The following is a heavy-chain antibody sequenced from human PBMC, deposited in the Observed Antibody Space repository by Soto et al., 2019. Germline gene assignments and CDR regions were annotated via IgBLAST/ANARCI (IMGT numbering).Heavy chain of an antibody. CDR1: GFTFNYYP. CDR3: ARLPGALVAVLYIYPLDGREAMSDVDV. D-gene: IGHD6-19*01. V-gene: IGHV3-30-3*01. J-gene: IGHJ6*02. Sequence: QMQLVESGGGVVQPGESLRLSCAASGFTFNYYPMHWVRQTPGKGLEWVAVISFDGSNKFYADSVKGRFTVSRDNSKKMLYLQLNSLRPEDAAVYYCARLPGALVAVLYIYPLDGREAMSDVDVWGQGTTVSVSS. CDR2: ISFDGSNK.